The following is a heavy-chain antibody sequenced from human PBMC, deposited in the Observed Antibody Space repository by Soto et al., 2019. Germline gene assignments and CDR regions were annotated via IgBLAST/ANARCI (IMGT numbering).Heavy chain of an antibody. CDR3: ARSVRVAKAFDI. D-gene: IGHD5-12*01. CDR2: IYYSVST. Sequence: QLQLQESGPGLVKPSETLSLNCTVSGGSISSSSYYWGWIRQPPGKGLEWIGSIYYSVSTYYNPSLKSRVTVSVDTSMNLFSMKLSAVAAADSSVYCCARSVRVAKAFDIWGQGTMVTVSS. CDR1: GGSISSSSYY. V-gene: IGHV4-39*01. J-gene: IGHJ3*02.